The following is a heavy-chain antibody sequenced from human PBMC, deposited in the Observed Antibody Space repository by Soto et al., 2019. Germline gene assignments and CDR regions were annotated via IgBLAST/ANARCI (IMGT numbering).Heavy chain of an antibody. V-gene: IGHV3-30*03. Sequence: GGTLRLSCAASGFTFSSYGMHWVRQAPGKGLEWVAVISYDGSNKYYADSVKGRFTISRDNSKNTLYLQMNSLRAEDTAVYYCATIAVAVHFDDWGQGTLVTVSS. CDR3: ATIAVAVHFDD. D-gene: IGHD6-19*01. CDR2: ISYDGSNK. J-gene: IGHJ4*02. CDR1: GFTFSSYG.